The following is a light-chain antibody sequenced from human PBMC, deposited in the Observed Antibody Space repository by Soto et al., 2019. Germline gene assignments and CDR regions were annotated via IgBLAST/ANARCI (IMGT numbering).Light chain of an antibody. CDR1: QSISSW. J-gene: IGKJ4*01. CDR2: DAS. CDR3: QQSFASPPLN. V-gene: IGKV1-5*01. Sequence: IQLTQYPFTLFASVGDRVAITCRASQSISSWLAWYQQKPGKAPKVLIYDASSLESGVPQRFSGSGSGTYFSLTISSLQPEDYATYYCQQSFASPPLNFGGGTKVDIK.